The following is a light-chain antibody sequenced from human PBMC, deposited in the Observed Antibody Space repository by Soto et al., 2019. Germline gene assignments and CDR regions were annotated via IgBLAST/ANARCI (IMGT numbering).Light chain of an antibody. Sequence: QSVLTQPPSASGTPGQRVTISCFGSGSNIGTNTVNWYQQLPGTAPKLLIYRTDQRPAGIPDRFSGSKSGTSASLDISGLQSDDEADYYCTAWDGSLDGRVFGGGTKLTVL. CDR3: TAWDGSLDGRV. CDR2: RTD. J-gene: IGLJ3*02. CDR1: GSNIGTNT. V-gene: IGLV1-44*01.